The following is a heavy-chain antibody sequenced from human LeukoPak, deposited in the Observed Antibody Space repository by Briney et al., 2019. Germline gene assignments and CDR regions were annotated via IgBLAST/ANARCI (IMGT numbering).Heavy chain of an antibody. V-gene: IGHV3-23*01. Sequence: GGSLRLSCAASGFTFSSYAMSWVRQAPGQGLEWVSAISGSGGSTYYADSVKGRFTISRDNSKNTLYLQMNSLRAEDTAMYYCARAPRGELEYWGQGTLVTVSS. D-gene: IGHD1-26*01. CDR3: ARAPRGELEY. CDR1: GFTFSSYA. CDR2: ISGSGGST. J-gene: IGHJ4*02.